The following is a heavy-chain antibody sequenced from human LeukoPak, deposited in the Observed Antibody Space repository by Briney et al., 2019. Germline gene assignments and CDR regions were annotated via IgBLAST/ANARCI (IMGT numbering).Heavy chain of an antibody. D-gene: IGHD3-16*01. V-gene: IGHV4-39*07. CDR1: AGSISITNYY. CDR3: ARDLGSWPHVAFDI. Sequence: SETLSLTCTVSAGSISITNYYWGWIRQPPGKGLEWIGNIYYDGSTYYNPSLKSRVTISVDTSRNQFSLKLNSVTAADTAVYYCARDLGSWPHVAFDIWGQGTQVTVSS. J-gene: IGHJ3*02. CDR2: IYYDGST.